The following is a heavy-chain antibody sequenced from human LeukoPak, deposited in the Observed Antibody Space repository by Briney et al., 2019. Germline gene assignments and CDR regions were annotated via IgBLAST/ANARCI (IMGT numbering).Heavy chain of an antibody. Sequence: KASETLSLTCVVSGGSISDSFEHYWCWVRQPPGKGSEWIAEVHHTGRTIYSPSFARRVTISPDTSTNQVSLKLTSVTAADTAVYYCARGSKAAPGTFDYWGQGTLVTVSS. CDR1: GGSISDSFEHY. D-gene: IGHD6-13*01. J-gene: IGHJ4*02. V-gene: IGHV4-4*02. CDR2: VHHTGRT. CDR3: ARGSKAAPGTFDY.